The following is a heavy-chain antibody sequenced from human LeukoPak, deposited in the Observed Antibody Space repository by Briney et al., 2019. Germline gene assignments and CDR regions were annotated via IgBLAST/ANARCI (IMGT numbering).Heavy chain of an antibody. J-gene: IGHJ4*02. D-gene: IGHD5-18*01. CDR3: ARAMYTAMVPGY. CDR1: GFTFSSYA. Sequence: GRSLRLSCAASGFTFSSYARHWVRQAPGKGLEWVAVISYDGSNKYYADSVKGRFTISRDNSKNTLYLQMNSLRAEDTAVYYCARAMYTAMVPGYWGQGTLVTVYS. V-gene: IGHV3-30*04. CDR2: ISYDGSNK.